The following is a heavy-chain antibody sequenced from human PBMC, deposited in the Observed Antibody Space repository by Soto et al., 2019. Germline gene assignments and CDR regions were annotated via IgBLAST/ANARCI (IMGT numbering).Heavy chain of an antibody. CDR1: GYTFTSYD. D-gene: IGHD5-12*01. J-gene: IGHJ6*02. Sequence: QVQLVQSGAEVKKPGASVKVSCKASGYTFTSYDINWVRQATGQGLEWMGWMNPNSGNTGYAQKFQGRVTMTRNTSISTAYMELSSLRSEDTAVYYCRSGYDSPQDYYYYGMDVWGQGTTVTVSS. CDR2: MNPNSGNT. V-gene: IGHV1-8*01. CDR3: RSGYDSPQDYYYYGMDV.